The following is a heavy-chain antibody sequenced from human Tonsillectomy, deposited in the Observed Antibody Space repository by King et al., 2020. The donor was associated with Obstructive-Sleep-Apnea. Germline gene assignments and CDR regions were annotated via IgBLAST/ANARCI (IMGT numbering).Heavy chain of an antibody. CDR1: DGSISSSSYY. D-gene: IGHD6-19*01. V-gene: IGHV4-39*07. Sequence: QLQESGPGLVKPSETLSLTCTVSDGSISSSSYYWGWIRQPPGKGLEWIGSIYYSGSTNYNPSLKSRVTISIDTSKNQFSLKLSSVTAADTAVYYCARVPYITGWSGWFDPWGQGTLVTVSS. J-gene: IGHJ5*02. CDR3: ARVPYITGWSGWFDP. CDR2: IYYSGST.